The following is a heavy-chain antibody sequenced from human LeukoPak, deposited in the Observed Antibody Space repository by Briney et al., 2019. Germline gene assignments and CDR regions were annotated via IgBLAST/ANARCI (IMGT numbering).Heavy chain of an antibody. J-gene: IGHJ4*02. CDR3: ARGGQAGAAAGTA. D-gene: IGHD6-13*01. V-gene: IGHV3-23*01. Sequence: GGSLRLSCGASGFTFSSYAMSWVRQAPGKGLEWVSAIGSGTYYADSVKGRFTISRDNAKNTLYLQMNSLRAEDTAVYYCARGGQAGAAAGTAWGQGTLVTVSS. CDR1: GFTFSSYA. CDR2: IGSGT.